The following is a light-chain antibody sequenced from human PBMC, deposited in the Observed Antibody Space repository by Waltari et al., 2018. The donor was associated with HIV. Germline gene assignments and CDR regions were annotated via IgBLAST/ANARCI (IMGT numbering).Light chain of an antibody. Sequence: SYELTQPPSMSVAAGQAARFTCGGHNIGVRSVHWYQKRPGQAPGRVVDDNSDRPPGTPDRFSGSNSRNTATLTISRVEAGDEAEYYCQVWDNIGDRVVFGGGTKLTVL. CDR1: NIGVRS. V-gene: IGLV3-21*02. CDR3: QVWDNIGDRVV. J-gene: IGLJ2*01. CDR2: DNS.